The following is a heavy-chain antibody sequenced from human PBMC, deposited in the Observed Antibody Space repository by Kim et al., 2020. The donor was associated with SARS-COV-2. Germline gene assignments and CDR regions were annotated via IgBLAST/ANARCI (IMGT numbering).Heavy chain of an antibody. CDR2: INHSGST. Sequence: SETLSLTCAVYGGSFSGYYWSWIRQPPGKGLEWIGEINHSGSTNYNPSLKSRVTISVDTSKNQFSLKLSSVTAADTAVYYCARAIVVPAAIQRSGAFDIWGQGTMVTVSS. CDR3: ARAIVVPAAIQRSGAFDI. CDR1: GGSFSGYY. V-gene: IGHV4-34*01. D-gene: IGHD2-2*02. J-gene: IGHJ3*02.